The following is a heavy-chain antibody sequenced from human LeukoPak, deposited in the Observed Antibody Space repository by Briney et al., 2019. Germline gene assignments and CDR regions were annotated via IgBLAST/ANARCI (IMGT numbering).Heavy chain of an antibody. CDR1: GFTFDDYA. Sequence: PGGSLRLSCAASGFTFDDYAMHWVRQAPGKGLEWVSGISWNSGSIGYADSVKGRFSISRDNAKNSLYLQMNSLRAEDTALYYCAKVYGSGSYPIDYWGQGTLVTVSS. CDR3: AKVYGSGSYPIDY. V-gene: IGHV3-9*01. D-gene: IGHD3-10*01. CDR2: ISWNSGSI. J-gene: IGHJ4*02.